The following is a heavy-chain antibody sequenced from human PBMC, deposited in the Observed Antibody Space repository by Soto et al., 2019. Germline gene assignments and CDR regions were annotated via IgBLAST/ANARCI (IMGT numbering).Heavy chain of an antibody. V-gene: IGHV5-10-1*01. Sequence: GESLKISCKGSGYSFTSYWISWVRQMPGKGLEWMGRIDPSDSYTNYSPSFQGHVTISADKSISTAYLQWSSLKASDTAMYYCARAYCSGGSCYYYYGMDVWRQGTTVTVSS. J-gene: IGHJ6*02. D-gene: IGHD2-15*01. CDR2: IDPSDSYT. CDR3: ARAYCSGGSCYYYYGMDV. CDR1: GYSFTSYW.